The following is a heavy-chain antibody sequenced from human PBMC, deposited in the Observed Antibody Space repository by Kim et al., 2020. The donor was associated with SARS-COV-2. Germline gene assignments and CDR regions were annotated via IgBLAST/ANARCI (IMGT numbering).Heavy chain of an antibody. V-gene: IGHV3-30*04. CDR3: ARATRIAAAGTLGDY. CDR2: ISYDGSNK. D-gene: IGHD6-13*01. Sequence: GGSLRLSCAASGFTFSSYAMHWVRQAPGKGLEWVAVISYDGSNKYYADSVKGRFTISRDNSKNTLYLQRNSLRAEDTAVYYCARATRIAAAGTLGDYWGQGNLVTVSS. J-gene: IGHJ4*02. CDR1: GFTFSSYA.